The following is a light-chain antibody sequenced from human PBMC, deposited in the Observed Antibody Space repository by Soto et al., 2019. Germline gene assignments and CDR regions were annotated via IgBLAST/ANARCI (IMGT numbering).Light chain of an antibody. V-gene: IGKV3-15*01. CDR1: QSVSSN. CDR2: GAA. Sequence: VMTQSPATLSLSPGERATLSCRASQSVSSNLAWYQQKPGQAPRLLIYGAATRATGIPARISGSGSGTEFTLTISRLQSEDFAVYYCQQYNSWPRSFGQGTKVDIK. J-gene: IGKJ1*01. CDR3: QQYNSWPRS.